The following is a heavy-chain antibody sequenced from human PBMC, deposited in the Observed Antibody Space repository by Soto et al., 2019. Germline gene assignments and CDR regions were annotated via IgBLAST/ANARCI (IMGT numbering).Heavy chain of an antibody. CDR3: ARGEYDFWSGSLKWFDP. CDR1: GGSFSGYY. J-gene: IGHJ5*02. D-gene: IGHD3-3*01. V-gene: IGHV4-34*01. CDR2: INHSGST. Sequence: SETLSLTCAVYGGSFSGYYWSWIRQPPGKGLEWIGEINHSGSTNYNPSLKSRVTISVDTSKNQFSLRLSSVTAADTAVYYCARGEYDFWSGSLKWFDPWGQGTLVTVSS.